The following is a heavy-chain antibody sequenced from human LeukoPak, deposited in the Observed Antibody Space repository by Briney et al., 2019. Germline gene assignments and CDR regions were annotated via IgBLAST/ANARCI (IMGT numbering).Heavy chain of an antibody. CDR2: IKEDGSET. CDR1: GFTLSSYW. J-gene: IGHJ6*03. CDR3: ARRYDFWSGYYIHDYYYYMDV. V-gene: IGHV3-7*01. D-gene: IGHD3-3*01. Sequence: PGGSLRLSCAASGFTLSSYWMSWVRQAPGKGLEWVANIKEDGSETYYVDSVKGRFTISRDNAKNSLYLQMNSLRAEDTAVYYCARRYDFWSGYYIHDYYYYMDVWGKGTTVTVSS.